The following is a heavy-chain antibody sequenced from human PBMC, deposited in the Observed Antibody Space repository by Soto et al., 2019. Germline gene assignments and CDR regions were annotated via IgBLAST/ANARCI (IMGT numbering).Heavy chain of an antibody. CDR2: INDRGSI. CDR1: GGSFSGYY. J-gene: IGHJ2*01. CDR3: ARESHDILTGPPWVWYFDL. V-gene: IGHV4-34*01. D-gene: IGHD3-9*01. Sequence: QVQLQQWGAGPLRPLETLSPTCGVSGGSFSGYYWAWIRQSPGKGLEWIGEINDRGSINYNPSLKSRVSISVVTWKNHYALNLRSVTAADTAVYYCARESHDILTGPPWVWYFDLWGRGTLVTVSS.